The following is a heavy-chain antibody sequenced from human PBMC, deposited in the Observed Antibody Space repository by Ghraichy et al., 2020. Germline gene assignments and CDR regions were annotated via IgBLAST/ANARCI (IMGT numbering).Heavy chain of an antibody. V-gene: IGHV4-4*02. D-gene: IGHD6-13*01. CDR2: IYHSGST. J-gene: IGHJ5*02. CDR3: ASFRIAAARGNNWFDP. Sequence: LSLTCAVSGGSISSSNWWSWVRQPPGKGLEWIGEIYHSGSTNYNPSLKSRVTISVDKSKNQFSLKLSSVTAADTAVYYCASFRIAAARGNNWFDPWGQGTLVTVSS. CDR1: GGSISSSNW.